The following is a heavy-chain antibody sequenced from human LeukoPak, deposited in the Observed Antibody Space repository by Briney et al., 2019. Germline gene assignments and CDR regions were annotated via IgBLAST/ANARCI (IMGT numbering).Heavy chain of an antibody. CDR1: GFTFSSYS. Sequence: GGSLRLSCAASGFTFSSYSMNWVRQAPGKGLEWVSYISSSSSTIYYADSVKGRSTISRDNAKNSLYLQMNSLRAEDTAVYYCARDPEGIAVAGTGYWGQGTLVTVSS. CDR3: ARDPEGIAVAGTGY. J-gene: IGHJ4*02. V-gene: IGHV3-48*01. D-gene: IGHD6-19*01. CDR2: ISSSSSTI.